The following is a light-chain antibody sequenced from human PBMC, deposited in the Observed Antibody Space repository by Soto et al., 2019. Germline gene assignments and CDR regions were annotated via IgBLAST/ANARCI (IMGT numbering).Light chain of an antibody. J-gene: IGLJ1*01. CDR3: CSYVGRNTYV. Sequence: QPVLTQPASVSGSPGQSITISCTGASSDIGAYNYVSWYQHNPGKAPRLMIFEVSHRPSGVPNRFSGSKSGNTASLTISGLRAEDEADYYCCSYVGRNTYVFGTGTKVTVL. V-gene: IGLV2-14*01. CDR1: SSDIGAYNY. CDR2: EVS.